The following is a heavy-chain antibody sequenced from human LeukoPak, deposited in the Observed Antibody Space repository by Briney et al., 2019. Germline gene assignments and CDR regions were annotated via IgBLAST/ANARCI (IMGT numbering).Heavy chain of an antibody. J-gene: IGHJ4*02. CDR3: ARGVDPLADNTLAY. D-gene: IGHD5-12*01. CDR2: RYSGDNT. Sequence: GGSLRLSCAASGFTVITNDMTWLRQAPGKGLEWVSVRYSGDNTKYADSVQGRFTIYRDNSKNTLYLEMNSLSPDDMAVYCARGVDPLADNTLAYWGQGTLVTVSS. CDR1: GFTVITND. V-gene: IGHV3-53*01.